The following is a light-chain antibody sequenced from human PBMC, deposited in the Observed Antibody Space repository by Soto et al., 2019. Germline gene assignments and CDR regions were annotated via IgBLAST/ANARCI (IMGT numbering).Light chain of an antibody. V-gene: IGKV1-5*01. CDR3: QQYNSYSPPLT. Sequence: DIQMTQSPSTLSASVGDRVTITCRASQSISSWLAWYQQKPGKAPKLLIYDASSLESGVPSRFSGSGSGTEFTLTICSLQPDDFATYYCQQYNSYSPPLTFGGGTKVDI. CDR2: DAS. J-gene: IGKJ4*01. CDR1: QSISSW.